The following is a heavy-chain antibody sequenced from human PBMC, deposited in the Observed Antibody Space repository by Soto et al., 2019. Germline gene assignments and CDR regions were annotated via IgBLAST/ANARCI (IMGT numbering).Heavy chain of an antibody. CDR1: GFTFKNYD. J-gene: IGHJ4*02. CDR2: ISGSGGVT. V-gene: IGHV3-23*01. D-gene: IGHD3-10*01. CDR3: AKNRQFRSYYESAGHYDN. Sequence: SLRLSCVASGFTFKNYDMRWIRQAPGKGLEWVSGISGSGGVTYYADSVKGRFTISRDNSKNTFYLQMNSLRAEDTAIYYCAKNRQFRSYYESAGHYDNWGQGTLVTVSS.